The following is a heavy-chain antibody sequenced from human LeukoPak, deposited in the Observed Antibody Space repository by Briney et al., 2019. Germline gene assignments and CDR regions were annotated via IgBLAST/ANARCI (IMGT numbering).Heavy chain of an antibody. Sequence: ASVKVSCKASVGTFSSYAISWVRQAPGQGLEWMGGIIPIFGTANYAQKFQGRVTITTDESTSTAYMELSSLRSEDTAVYYCARGDIVVVPAAITPENYYYYYMDVWGKGTTVTVSS. D-gene: IGHD2-2*02. J-gene: IGHJ6*03. CDR2: IIPIFGTA. V-gene: IGHV1-69*05. CDR1: VGTFSSYA. CDR3: ARGDIVVVPAAITPENYYYYYMDV.